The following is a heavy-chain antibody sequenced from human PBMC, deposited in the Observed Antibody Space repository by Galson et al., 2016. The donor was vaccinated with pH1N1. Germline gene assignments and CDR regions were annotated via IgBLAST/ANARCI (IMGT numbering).Heavy chain of an antibody. CDR2: VCGGGST. Sequence: SLRLSCAVFGFSVSKNYMSWVRQAPGKGLEWVAVVCGGGSTFYGDSVKGRFTVSGDNGRNPAYLKMTSLRPADTAVYCCATRHSEERGDNWGQGTLVTVSS. D-gene: IGHD1-26*01. J-gene: IGHJ4*02. V-gene: IGHV3-66*02. CDR3: ATRHSEERGDN. CDR1: GFSVSKNY.